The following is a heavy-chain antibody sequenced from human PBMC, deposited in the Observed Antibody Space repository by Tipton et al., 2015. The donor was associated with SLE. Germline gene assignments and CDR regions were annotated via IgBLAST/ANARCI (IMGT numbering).Heavy chain of an antibody. CDR3: ARPSKCTGDVCYGYFDC. D-gene: IGHD2-8*02. V-gene: IGHV4-59*01. Sequence: TLSLTCTVSGGSISDYYWSWIRQSPGKGLEWIGYIYYSGNTNYNPSLKSRVSISVDTSKNQFSLKLSSVTAADTAVYYCARPSKCTGDVCYGYFDCWGQGTLVTVSS. J-gene: IGHJ4*02. CDR2: IYYSGNT. CDR1: GGSISDYY.